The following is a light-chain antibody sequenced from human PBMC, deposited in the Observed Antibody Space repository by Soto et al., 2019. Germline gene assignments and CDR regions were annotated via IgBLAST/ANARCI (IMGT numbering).Light chain of an antibody. CDR2: DAS. CDR3: QQRANWWT. V-gene: IGKV3-11*01. J-gene: IGKJ1*01. CDR1: QSVSHY. Sequence: ETVLTQSPATLSLSPGERATLSCRASQSVSHYLAWYQQKPGQAPRLLIYDASNRATGIPARFSGSGSGTDFTLTITNLEPEDFAVYYCQQRANWWTFGQGTKVEIK.